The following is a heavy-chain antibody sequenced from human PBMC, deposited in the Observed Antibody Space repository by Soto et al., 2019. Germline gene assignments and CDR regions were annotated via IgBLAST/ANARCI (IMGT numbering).Heavy chain of an antibody. Sequence: QVQLVQSGAEVKKPGSSVKVSCKASGDTFNFYTINWVRQAPGLGLEWMGRFNPILSFSNSALKFQGRVTLTADKSTSTAYMVLSSLRSEDTAIYYCATSFDSWSRAFDYWGQGALVTVSS. V-gene: IGHV1-69*02. CDR3: ATSFDSWSRAFDY. CDR1: GDTFNFYT. CDR2: FNPILSFS. J-gene: IGHJ4*02. D-gene: IGHD3-10*01.